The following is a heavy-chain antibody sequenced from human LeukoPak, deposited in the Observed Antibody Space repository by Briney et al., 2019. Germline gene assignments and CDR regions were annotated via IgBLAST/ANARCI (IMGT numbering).Heavy chain of an antibody. Sequence: GGSLRLSCAASGFTFSSYWMHWVRQAPGKGLVWVSRINTDGSSTSYADSVKGRFTISRDNAKNTLYLQMNSLRAEDTALYYCAKDSGSYYFDYWGQGTLVTVSS. J-gene: IGHJ4*02. CDR1: GFTFSSYW. CDR3: AKDSGSYYFDY. V-gene: IGHV3-74*01. CDR2: INTDGSST. D-gene: IGHD1-26*01.